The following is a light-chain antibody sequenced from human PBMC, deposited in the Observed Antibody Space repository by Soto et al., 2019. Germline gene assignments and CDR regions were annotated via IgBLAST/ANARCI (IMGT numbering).Light chain of an antibody. CDR2: DAS. V-gene: IGKV1-5*01. CDR1: QSISSW. Sequence: DIHMTQSPSTLSASLVDLVTITCRASQSISSWLAWYQQKPGKAPKVLIFDASSLESGVPSRFSGSGSATEFTLTISSLQPDDFATYYCQQYSTHPWTFGQGTKVDIK. CDR3: QQYSTHPWT. J-gene: IGKJ1*01.